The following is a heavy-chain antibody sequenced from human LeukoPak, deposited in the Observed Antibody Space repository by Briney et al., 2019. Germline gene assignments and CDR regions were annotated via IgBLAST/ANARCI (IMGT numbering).Heavy chain of an antibody. CDR2: IYYSGST. Sequence: PGGSLRLSCTVSGFTVSSNSWSWVRQAPGKGLEWIGSIYYSGSTYYNPSLKSRVTISVDTSKNQFSLKLSSVAAADTAVYYCARHPYENFDYWGQGTLVTVSS. J-gene: IGHJ4*02. CDR1: GFTVSSNS. V-gene: IGHV4-39*01. CDR3: ARHPYENFDY. D-gene: IGHD5-12*01.